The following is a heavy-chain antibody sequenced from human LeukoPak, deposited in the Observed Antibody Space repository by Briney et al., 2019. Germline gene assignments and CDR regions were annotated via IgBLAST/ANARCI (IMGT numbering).Heavy chain of an antibody. D-gene: IGHD3-3*01. CDR2: INSDGSST. V-gene: IGHV3-74*01. CDR1: GFTFDDYG. J-gene: IGHJ4*02. CDR3: ARDSDFWSGYYFDY. Sequence: PGGSLRLSCAASGFTFDDYGMSWVRQAPGKGLEWVSRINSDGSSTSYADSVKGRFTISRDNAKNTLYLQMNSLRAEDTAVYYCARDSDFWSGYYFDYWGQGTLVTVSS.